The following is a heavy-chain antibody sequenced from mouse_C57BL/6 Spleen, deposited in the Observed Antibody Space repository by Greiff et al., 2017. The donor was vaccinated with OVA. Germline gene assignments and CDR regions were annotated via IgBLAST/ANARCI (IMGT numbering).Heavy chain of an antibody. Sequence: QVQLQQPGAELVRPGSSVKLSCKASGYTFTSYWMHWVKQRPIQGLEWIGNIDPSDSETHYNQKFKDKATLTVDKSSSTAYMQLSSLTSEDSAVYYCARNCGSPPNFDCWGQGTTLTVSS. V-gene: IGHV1-52*01. CDR1: GYTFTSYW. CDR3: ARNCGSPPNFDC. CDR2: IDPSDSET. D-gene: IGHD1-1*01. J-gene: IGHJ2*01.